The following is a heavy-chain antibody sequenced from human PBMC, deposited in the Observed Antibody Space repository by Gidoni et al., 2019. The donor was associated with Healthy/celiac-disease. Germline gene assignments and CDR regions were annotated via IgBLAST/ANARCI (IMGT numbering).Heavy chain of an antibody. J-gene: IGHJ4*02. CDR3: AKDHLYGDFDFSYYFDY. Sequence: EVQLVESGGGLVQPGRSLRLSCAASGFPFDDYAMNWVRQAPGKGREWVSGSSWNSGSIGYADSVKGRFTISRDNAKNSLYRQMNSLRAEDTALYYCAKDHLYGDFDFSYYFDYWGQGTLVTVAS. V-gene: IGHV3-9*01. CDR1: GFPFDDYA. CDR2: SSWNSGSI. D-gene: IGHD4-17*01.